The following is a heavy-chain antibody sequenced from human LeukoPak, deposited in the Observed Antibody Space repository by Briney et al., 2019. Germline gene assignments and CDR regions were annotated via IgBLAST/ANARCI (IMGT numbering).Heavy chain of an antibody. CDR2: IYYSGST. CDR3: ARGRGYSYGLGRNYYYYGMDV. D-gene: IGHD5-18*01. V-gene: IGHV4-59*08. J-gene: IGHJ6*02. Sequence: SETLSLTCTVSGGSISSYYWSWIRQPPGKGLEWIGYIYYSGSTNYNPSLKSRVTISVDTSKNQFSLKLSSVTAADTAVYYCARGRGYSYGLGRNYYYYGMDVWGQGTTVTVSS. CDR1: GGSISSYY.